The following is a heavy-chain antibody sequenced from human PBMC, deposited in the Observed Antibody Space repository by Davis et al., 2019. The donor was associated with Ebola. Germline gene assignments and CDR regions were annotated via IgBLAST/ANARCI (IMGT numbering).Heavy chain of an antibody. CDR2: IYYSGST. CDR1: GGSISSYY. J-gene: IGHJ5*02. D-gene: IGHD3-22*01. V-gene: IGHV4-59*08. Sequence: MPSETLSLTCTVSGGSISSYYWSWIRQPPGKGLEWIGYIYYSGSTNYNPSLKSRVTISVDTSKNQFSLKLSSVTAADTAVYYCARHSITMIVAWGWFDPWGQGTLVTVSS. CDR3: ARHSITMIVAWGWFDP.